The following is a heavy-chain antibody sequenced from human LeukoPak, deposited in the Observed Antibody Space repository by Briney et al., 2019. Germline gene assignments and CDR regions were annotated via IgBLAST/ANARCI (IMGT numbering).Heavy chain of an antibody. J-gene: IGHJ4*02. Sequence: GESLKISCKGSGFTFTSYWISWVRQMPGKGLEWMGKIDPSDSYTSYCPSFQGHVTISADKSFSAAFLQWSSLKASDTAMYYCATHSHYDFWSGYLDYWGQGTLVTVSS. CDR2: IDPSDSYT. V-gene: IGHV5-10-1*01. D-gene: IGHD3-3*01. CDR3: ATHSHYDFWSGYLDY. CDR1: GFTFTSYW.